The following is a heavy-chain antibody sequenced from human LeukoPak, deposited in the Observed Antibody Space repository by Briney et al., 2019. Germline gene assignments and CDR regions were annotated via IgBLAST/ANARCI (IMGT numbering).Heavy chain of an antibody. V-gene: IGHV3-64*01. CDR2: ISTDGGST. D-gene: IGHD2-15*01. CDR1: GFTFRDFA. CDR3: ARDKAFGSRSWYFDYFDY. Sequence: PGGSLRLSCVASGFTFRDFAMDWVRQAPGKGLEFISAISTDGGSTYYANSVKDRFTISRDNSKNTLYLQMGSLRTEDTAIYYCARDKAFGSRSWYFDYFDYWGQGTLVTVSS. J-gene: IGHJ4*02.